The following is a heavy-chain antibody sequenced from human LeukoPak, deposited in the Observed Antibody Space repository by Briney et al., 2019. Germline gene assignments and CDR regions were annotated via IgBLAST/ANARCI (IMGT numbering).Heavy chain of an antibody. CDR2: TYSSVST. V-gene: IGHV4-4*09. CDR1: GDSINDHY. CDR3: AGERRGWQPAGLDY. D-gene: IGHD4-23*01. J-gene: IGHJ4*02. Sequence: SETLSLTCTVSGDSINDHYWSWTRQPPGEGLEWIAYTYSSVSTNYNPSLKSRVNISLDPSKSQFSLKLTSVTAADTAVYYCAGERRGWQPAGLDYWGQGTQVTVSS.